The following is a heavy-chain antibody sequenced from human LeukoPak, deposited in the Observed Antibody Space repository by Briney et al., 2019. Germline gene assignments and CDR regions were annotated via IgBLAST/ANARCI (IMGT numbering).Heavy chain of an antibody. CDR1: GFTFSIYW. Sequence: GGSLRLSCAAAGFTFSIYWMSWVRQALGKGLEWVASMKGDGSVKHFLDSVEGRFTISRDNAKNSLYLQMNSLRAEDTAVYSCATGGNFYYSHRGQGTLVTVSS. V-gene: IGHV3-7*01. D-gene: IGHD4-11*01. CDR2: MKGDGSVK. CDR3: ATGGNFYYSH. J-gene: IGHJ1*01.